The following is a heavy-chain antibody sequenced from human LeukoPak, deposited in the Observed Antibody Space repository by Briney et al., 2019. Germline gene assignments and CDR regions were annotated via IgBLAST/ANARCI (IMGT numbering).Heavy chain of an antibody. Sequence: ASVKVSCKASGGTFSSYAISWVRQTPGQGLEWMGGIIPIFGTANYAQKFQGRVTITTDESTSTAYMELSSLRSEDTAVYYCARDFGSSSWPWGQGTLVTVSS. CDR2: IIPIFGTA. D-gene: IGHD6-13*01. CDR3: ARDFGSSSWP. V-gene: IGHV1-69*05. CDR1: GGTFSSYA. J-gene: IGHJ5*02.